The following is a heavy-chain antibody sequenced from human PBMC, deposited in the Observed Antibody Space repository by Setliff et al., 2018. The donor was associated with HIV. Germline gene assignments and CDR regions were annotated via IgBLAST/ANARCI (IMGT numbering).Heavy chain of an antibody. CDR3: ARGGTSSNWFGP. V-gene: IGHV4-59*01. D-gene: IGHD2-2*01. CDR1: GASISSNT. Sequence: PSETLSLTCIVSGASISSNTWSWNRQAPGKGLQWIGFIYNSVTTNYNPSLKSRVTISLDTSKNQFSLKLTSVTAADTAVYYCARGGTSSNWFGPWGQGTLVTVSS. J-gene: IGHJ5*02. CDR2: IYNSVTT.